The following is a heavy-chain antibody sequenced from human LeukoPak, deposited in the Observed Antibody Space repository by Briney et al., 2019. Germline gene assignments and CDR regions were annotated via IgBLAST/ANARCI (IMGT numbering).Heavy chain of an antibody. Sequence: SETLSLTCTVSGGSISSYYWSWIRQPPGKGLEGIGYIYYSGSTNYNPSLKSRVTISVDTSKNQFSLKLSSVTAADTAVYYCARWDYYDSSGYLDYWGQGTLVTVSS. V-gene: IGHV4-59*01. CDR3: ARWDYYDSSGYLDY. D-gene: IGHD3-22*01. CDR2: IYYSGST. CDR1: GGSISSYY. J-gene: IGHJ4*02.